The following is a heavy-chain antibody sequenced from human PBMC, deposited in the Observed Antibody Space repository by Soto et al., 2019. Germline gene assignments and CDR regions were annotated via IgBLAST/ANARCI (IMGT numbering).Heavy chain of an antibody. V-gene: IGHV4-59*08. CDR1: GGSISSYY. CDR2: IYYSRST. CDR3: ARLIAVAGTGDYFDY. J-gene: IGHJ4*02. Sequence: QVQLQESGPGLVKPSETLSLTCTVSGGSISSYYWSWIRQPPGKGLEWIGYIYYSRSTNYNPSLKSRVTISVATSKNQFSLRLSSVTAADTAVYYCARLIAVAGTGDYFDYWGQGTLVPVSS. D-gene: IGHD6-19*01.